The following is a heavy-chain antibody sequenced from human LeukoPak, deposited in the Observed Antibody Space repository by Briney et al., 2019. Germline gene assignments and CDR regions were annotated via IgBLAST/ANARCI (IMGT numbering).Heavy chain of an antibody. D-gene: IGHD6-25*01. Sequence: ASAMEISNDGGDTLFELYRYCLRQAPGKGLEWMGNFIPEEGESVYAQKFQGRVTMTEDPSADTAYMERSRLRSEDSAVYYCATERSAGSGMDYWGQGTMVTVSS. V-gene: IGHV1-24*01. J-gene: IGHJ4*02. CDR3: ATERSAGSGMDY. CDR1: GDTLFELY. CDR2: FIPEEGES.